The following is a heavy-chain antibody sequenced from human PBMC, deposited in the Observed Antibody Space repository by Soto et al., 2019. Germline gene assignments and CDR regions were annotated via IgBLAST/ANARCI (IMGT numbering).Heavy chain of an antibody. CDR3: ARGSGYYPDY. J-gene: IGHJ4*02. CDR2: INHSGST. D-gene: IGHD3-22*01. Sequence: QVQLQQWGAGLLKPSETLSLTCAVYGGSFSGYYWSWIRQPPGKGLEWMGEINHSGSTNYNPSLKSRVTISVDTSKNQFALKLSSVTAADTAVYYCARGSGYYPDYWGQGTLVTVSS. V-gene: IGHV4-34*01. CDR1: GGSFSGYY.